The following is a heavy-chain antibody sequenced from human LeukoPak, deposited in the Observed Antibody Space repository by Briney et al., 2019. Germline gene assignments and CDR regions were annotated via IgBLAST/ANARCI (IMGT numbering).Heavy chain of an antibody. V-gene: IGHV1-46*01. CDR1: GYTFTSYC. J-gene: IGHJ6*02. Sequence: ASVKVSCKASGYTFTSYCMHWVRQAPGQGLEWMGIINPSGGSTSYAQKFQGRVTMTRDTSTSTVYMELSSLRSEDTAVYYCARDRGGCSSTSCYNYYYYYYGMDVWGQGTTVTVSS. CDR3: ARDRGGCSSTSCYNYYYYYYGMDV. CDR2: INPSGGST. D-gene: IGHD2-2*02.